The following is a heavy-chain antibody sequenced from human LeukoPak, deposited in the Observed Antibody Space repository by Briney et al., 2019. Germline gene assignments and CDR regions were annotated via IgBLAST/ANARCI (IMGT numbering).Heavy chain of an antibody. J-gene: IGHJ4*02. Sequence: PSETLSLTCAVYGGSFSGYYWSWIRQPPGKGLEWIGEINHSGSTNYNPSLKSRVTISVDTSKNQFSLKLSSVTAADTAVYYCARVPTTVSDYWGQGTLVTVSP. CDR2: INHSGST. V-gene: IGHV4-34*01. D-gene: IGHD4-17*01. CDR3: ARVPTTVSDY. CDR1: GGSFSGYY.